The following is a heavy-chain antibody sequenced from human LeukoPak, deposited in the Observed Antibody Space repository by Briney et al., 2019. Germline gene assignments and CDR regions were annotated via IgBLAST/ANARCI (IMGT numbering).Heavy chain of an antibody. CDR1: GGTFSSYA. V-gene: IGHV1-69*13. J-gene: IGHJ6*02. CDR2: IIPIFGTA. D-gene: IGHD3-3*01. CDR3: AREEDDFWSGYYSYYYYYGMDV. Sequence: SVKVSCKASGGTFSSYAISWVRQAPGQGLEWMGGIIPIFGTANYAQKFQGRVTITADESTSTAYMELSSLRSEDTAVYYCAREEDDFWSGYYSYYYYYGMDVWGQGTTVTVSS.